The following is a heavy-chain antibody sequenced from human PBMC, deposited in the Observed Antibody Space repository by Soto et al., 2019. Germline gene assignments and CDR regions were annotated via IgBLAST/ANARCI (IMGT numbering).Heavy chain of an antibody. Sequence: QVQLVQSGADVKKPGSSVKVSCKASGGTFSSYAISWVRQAPGQGLEWMGGIMPIFGTANYAQKFQGRVTITADESTRAAYMELSSLRSEDTAVYYCARSPYYDFWSGASTYYYYYDMDVWGQGGTVTV. CDR3: ARSPYYDFWSGASTYYYYYDMDV. D-gene: IGHD3-3*01. V-gene: IGHV1-69*01. J-gene: IGHJ6*02. CDR1: GGTFSSYA. CDR2: IMPIFGTA.